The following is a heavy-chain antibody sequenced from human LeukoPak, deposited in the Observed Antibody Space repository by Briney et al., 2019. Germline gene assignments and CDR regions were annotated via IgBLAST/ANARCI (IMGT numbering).Heavy chain of an antibody. CDR3: ARMTMIPWFDY. CDR1: GFTFDNYE. CDR2: ISSSSSTI. J-gene: IGHJ4*02. V-gene: IGHV3-48*03. Sequence: PGGSLRLSCVASGFTFDNYEMNCVRQAPGKGLEWLSYISSSSSTIYYADSVRGRFTISRDNAKNSLYLQIRRLRAEDTAVYYCARMTMIPWFDYWGQGTLLTVSS. D-gene: IGHD3-22*01.